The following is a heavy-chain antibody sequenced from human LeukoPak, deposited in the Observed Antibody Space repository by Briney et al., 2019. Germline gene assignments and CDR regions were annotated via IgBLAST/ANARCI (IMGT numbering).Heavy chain of an antibody. D-gene: IGHD2-15*01. CDR1: LFTFGTYW. CDR2: INQDGSER. V-gene: IGHV3-7*01. J-gene: IGHJ4*02. Sequence: GGSLRLSCAASLFTFGTYWMSWVRQAPGKGLEWVANINQDGSERYLVDSVKGRFTISRDNAKKSLYLQMNSLRAGDTAVYYCARAMVARSFYFDHWGQGTLVTVSS. CDR3: ARAMVARSFYFDH.